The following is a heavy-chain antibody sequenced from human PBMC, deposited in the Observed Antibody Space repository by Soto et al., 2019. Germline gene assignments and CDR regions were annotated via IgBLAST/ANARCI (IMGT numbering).Heavy chain of an antibody. CDR3: ARAVAVPADFDY. CDR1: GYTFTGYA. CDR2: INAGNGNT. J-gene: IGHJ4*02. D-gene: IGHD6-19*01. V-gene: IGHV1-3*05. Sequence: QVQLVQSGAEEKKPGASVKVSYKASGYTFTGYAMHWVRQAPGQRLEWMGWINAGNGNTKYSQKFQGRVTITRDTSAGAAYMELSRLSSEDTAVYYCARAVAVPADFDYWGQGTLVTVSS.